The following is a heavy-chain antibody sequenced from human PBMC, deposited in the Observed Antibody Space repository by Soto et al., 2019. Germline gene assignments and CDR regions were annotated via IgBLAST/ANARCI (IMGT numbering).Heavy chain of an antibody. CDR2: ISTDGGIT. Sequence: GGSLRLSCAASGFTFSGYWMNWVRQAPGKGLVWVSRISTDGGITTYADSVKGRFTISRDNAKNTLYLQMNSLRAEGTAVYYCARPGGDGSSDRWFDPWGQGTLVTVSS. CDR3: ARPGGDGSSDRWFDP. J-gene: IGHJ5*02. D-gene: IGHD2-15*01. CDR1: GFTFSGYW. V-gene: IGHV3-74*01.